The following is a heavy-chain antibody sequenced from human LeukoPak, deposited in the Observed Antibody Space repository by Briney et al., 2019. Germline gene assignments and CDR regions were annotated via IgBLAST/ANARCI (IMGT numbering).Heavy chain of an antibody. CDR2: INHSGST. V-gene: IGHV4-34*01. Sequence: SETLSLTCAVYGGSFSGYYWSWIRQPPGKGLEWIGEINHSGSTNYNPSLKSRVTISVDTSKNQFSLKLSSVTAADTAVYYCARQGGTLLGYYFDYWGQGTLVTVSS. D-gene: IGHD1-1*01. CDR1: GGSFSGYY. CDR3: ARQGGTLLGYYFDY. J-gene: IGHJ4*02.